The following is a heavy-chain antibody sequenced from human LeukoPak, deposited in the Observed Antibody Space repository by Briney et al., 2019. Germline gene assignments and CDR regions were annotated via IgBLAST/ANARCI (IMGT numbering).Heavy chain of an antibody. CDR2: IRYDGSNK. V-gene: IGHV3-30*02. J-gene: IGHJ4*02. CDR3: ARGTLNIPGEQGAFDY. CDR1: GFTFSSYG. D-gene: IGHD1-14*01. Sequence: AGGSLRLSCAASGFTFSSYGMHWVRQAPGKGLEWVAFIRYDGSNKYYADSVKGRFTISRDNSKNTLYLQMNSLRAGDTAVYYCARGTLNIPGEQGAFDYWGQGTLVTVSS.